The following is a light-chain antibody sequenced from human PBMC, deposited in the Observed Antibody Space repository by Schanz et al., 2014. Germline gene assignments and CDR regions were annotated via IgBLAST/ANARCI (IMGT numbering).Light chain of an antibody. CDR1: QSVSSN. V-gene: IGKV3-15*01. CDR3: QQYGSSPPVT. J-gene: IGKJ5*01. Sequence: EIVMTQSPATLSVSPGERATLSCRASQSVSSNLAWYQQKPGQAPRLLIYGASTRATGIPARFSGSGSGTEFTLTISRLEPEDFAVYYCQQYGSSPPVTFGQGTRLEIK. CDR2: GAS.